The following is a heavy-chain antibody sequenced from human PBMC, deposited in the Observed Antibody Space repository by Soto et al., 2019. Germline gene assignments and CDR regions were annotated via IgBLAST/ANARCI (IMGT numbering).Heavy chain of an antibody. CDR1: GYTFTSYA. CDR3: ARDPDSSSWSLDWYFDL. V-gene: IGHV1-3*01. J-gene: IGHJ2*01. CDR2: INAGNGNT. D-gene: IGHD6-13*01. Sequence: ASVKVSCKASGYTFTSYAMHWVRQAPGQRLEWMGWINAGNGNTKYSQKFQGRVTITRDTSASTAYMELSSLRSEDTAVYYCARDPDSSSWSLDWYFDLWGGGTLVTVPS.